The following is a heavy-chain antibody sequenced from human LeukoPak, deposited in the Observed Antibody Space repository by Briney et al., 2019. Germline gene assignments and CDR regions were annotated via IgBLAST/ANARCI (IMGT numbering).Heavy chain of an antibody. CDR2: ISGSGDST. V-gene: IGHV3-23*01. CDR1: GFIFSTYE. Sequence: PGGSLRLSCAASGFIFSTYEMNWVRQAPGKGLEWVSAISGSGDSTYYADSVKGRFTISRDNSKNTLYLQMNSLRAEDTAEYYCAKDHDYYKSGPIWGQGTMVTVSS. J-gene: IGHJ3*02. D-gene: IGHD3-10*01. CDR3: AKDHDYYKSGPI.